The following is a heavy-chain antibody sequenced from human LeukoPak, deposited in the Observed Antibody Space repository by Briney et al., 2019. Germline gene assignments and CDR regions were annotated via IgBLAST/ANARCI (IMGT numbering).Heavy chain of an antibody. CDR3: ARSPIVGATSFDY. D-gene: IGHD1-26*01. J-gene: IGHJ4*02. V-gene: IGHV1-69*04. CDR1: GGTFSSYA. Sequence: SVKVSCKASGGTFSSYAISWVRQAPGQGLEWMGRIIHILCIANYAQKFQGRVTITADRSTSTAYMELSSLRSEDTAVYYCARSPIVGATSFDYWGQGTLVTVSS. CDR2: IIHILCIA.